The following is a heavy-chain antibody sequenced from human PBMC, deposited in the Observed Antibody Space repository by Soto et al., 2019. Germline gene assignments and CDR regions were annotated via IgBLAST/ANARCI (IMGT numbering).Heavy chain of an antibody. J-gene: IGHJ5*02. CDR2: ISGSGGST. CDR3: AKSQFDCGGDCWNWFDP. V-gene: IGHV3-23*01. CDR1: GFTFNDYA. Sequence: PGGSLRLSCAASGFTFNDYAMDWVRQSPGKGLEWVSTISGSGGSTYYAASVKGRFTISRDNSKNTLYLQMNSLRAEDTAVYYCAKSQFDCGGDCWNWFDPWGQGALVTVSS. D-gene: IGHD2-21*02.